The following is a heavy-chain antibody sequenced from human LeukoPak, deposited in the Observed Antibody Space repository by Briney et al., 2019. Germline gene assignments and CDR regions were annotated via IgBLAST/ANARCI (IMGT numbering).Heavy chain of an antibody. Sequence: SETLSLTCAVYGGPFSGYYWSWIRQPPGKGLEWIGEINHSGSTNYNPSLKSRVAISVDTSKNQFSLKLSSVTAADTAVYYCARGGDTAAVNSNWFDPWGQGTLVTVSS. V-gene: IGHV4-34*01. J-gene: IGHJ5*02. CDR1: GGPFSGYY. CDR3: ARGGDTAAVNSNWFDP. D-gene: IGHD3-16*01. CDR2: INHSGST.